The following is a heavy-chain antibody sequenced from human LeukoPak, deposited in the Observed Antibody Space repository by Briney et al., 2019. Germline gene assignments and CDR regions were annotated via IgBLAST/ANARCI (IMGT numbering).Heavy chain of an antibody. CDR1: GGSISSSYY. CDR3: ARDALYSSSWYGDDY. CDR2: IYHSGST. Sequence: PSETLSLTCTVSGGSISSSYYWSWIRQPPGKGLEWIGSIYHSGSTYYNPSLKSRVTTSVDTSKNQFSLKLSSVTAADTAVYYCARDALYSSSWYGDDYWGQGTLVTVSS. J-gene: IGHJ4*02. D-gene: IGHD6-13*01. V-gene: IGHV4-38-2*02.